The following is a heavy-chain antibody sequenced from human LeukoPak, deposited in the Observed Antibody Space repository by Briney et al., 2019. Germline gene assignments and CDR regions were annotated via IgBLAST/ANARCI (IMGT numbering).Heavy chain of an antibody. Sequence: SETLSLTCTVSGGSISSSSYYWGWIRQPPGKGLEWIGSIYYSGSTYYNPSLKSRVTISVDTSKNQFSLKLSSVTAADTAVYYCARVWYDSSGYVFDYWGQGTLVTVSS. V-gene: IGHV4-39*07. J-gene: IGHJ4*02. CDR2: IYYSGST. CDR1: GGSISSSSYY. D-gene: IGHD3-22*01. CDR3: ARVWYDSSGYVFDY.